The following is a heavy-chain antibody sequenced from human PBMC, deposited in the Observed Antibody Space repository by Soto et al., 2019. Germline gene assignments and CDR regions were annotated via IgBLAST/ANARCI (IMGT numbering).Heavy chain of an antibody. CDR2: VYYRGNT. CDR3: ARHSKKTGDFDYYYGMDV. CDR1: GGSMSPYY. J-gene: IGHJ6*02. D-gene: IGHD7-27*01. V-gene: IGHV4-59*08. Sequence: PSETLSLTCSVFGGSMSPYYWSWIRQSPGKGLEWIANVYYRGNTNYNPSLESRVTISIDTSKNQFSLKLNSLTAADTAVYYCARHSKKTGDFDYYYGMDVWGQGTKVTVSS.